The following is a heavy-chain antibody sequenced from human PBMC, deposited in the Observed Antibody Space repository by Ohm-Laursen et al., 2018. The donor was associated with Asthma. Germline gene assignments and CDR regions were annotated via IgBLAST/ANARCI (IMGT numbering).Heavy chain of an antibody. J-gene: IGHJ4*02. CDR3: ARGPMHDYYFGN. V-gene: IGHV4-30-4*01. CDR2: IYRSAST. Sequence: TLSLTCCVSGGSISTDDYYWSWIRQSPGKGLEWIGYIYRSASTYSNPSLTSRVTISGDTSKNQFSLKLASVTAADTAVYYCARGPMHDYYFGNWGPGTLVTVSS. CDR1: GGSISTDDYY. D-gene: IGHD1-1*01.